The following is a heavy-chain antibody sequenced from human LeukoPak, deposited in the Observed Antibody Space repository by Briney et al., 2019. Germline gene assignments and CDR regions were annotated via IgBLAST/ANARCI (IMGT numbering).Heavy chain of an antibody. CDR2: IIPIFGTA. V-gene: IGHV1-69*05. CDR1: GGTFSSYA. CDR3: ARDEGQMATLSTGAFDI. Sequence: ASVKVSCKASGGTFSSYAISWVRQAPGQGLEWMGGIIPIFGTANYAQKFQGRVTITTDESTSTAYMELSSLRSEDTAVCYCARDEGQMATLSTGAFDIWGQGTMVTVSS. D-gene: IGHD5-24*01. J-gene: IGHJ3*02.